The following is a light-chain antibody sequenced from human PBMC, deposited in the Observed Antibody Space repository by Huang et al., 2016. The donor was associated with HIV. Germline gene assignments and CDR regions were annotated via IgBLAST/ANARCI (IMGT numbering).Light chain of an antibody. J-gene: IGKJ4*01. CDR2: AGS. CDR3: QQRSDWPLT. V-gene: IGKV3-11*01. Sequence: IVLTQSPATLSLSPGERATLSCRASQGVSNYLAWYQHKPGQAPRLLIYAGSNRATGIPPRFSGSGSGTDFTLTISNLEPEDCAVCYCQQRSDWPLTFGGGTTVEIK. CDR1: QGVSNY.